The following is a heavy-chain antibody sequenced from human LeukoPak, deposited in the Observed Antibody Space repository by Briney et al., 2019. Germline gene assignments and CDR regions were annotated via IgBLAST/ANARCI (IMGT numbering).Heavy chain of an antibody. CDR2: ISGSGGTT. J-gene: IGHJ4*02. D-gene: IGHD5-24*01. CDR1: GFTFSNYA. Sequence: GGSLRLSCAASGFTFSNYAMSGVRQAPGKGLEWVSAISGSGGTTFYADSVKGRFTISRDNSKNTLYLQVNSLRAADRAIYYCAKVQEMDTILPPFHYWGQGTLVTVSS. CDR3: AKVQEMDTILPPFHY. V-gene: IGHV3-23*01.